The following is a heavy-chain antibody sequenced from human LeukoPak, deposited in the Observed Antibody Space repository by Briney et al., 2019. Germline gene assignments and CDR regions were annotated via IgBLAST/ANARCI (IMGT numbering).Heavy chain of an antibody. CDR1: GGSISSGGYS. Sequence: SETLSLTCAVSGGSISSGGYSWRWIRQPPGEGLEWIGYIYHSGSTYYNPSLKSRVTISVDRSKNQFSLKLSSVTAADTAVYYCARAYSITGTIDPWGRGTLVTVSS. V-gene: IGHV4-30-2*01. CDR3: ARAYSITGTIDP. J-gene: IGHJ5*02. CDR2: IYHSGST. D-gene: IGHD1-7*01.